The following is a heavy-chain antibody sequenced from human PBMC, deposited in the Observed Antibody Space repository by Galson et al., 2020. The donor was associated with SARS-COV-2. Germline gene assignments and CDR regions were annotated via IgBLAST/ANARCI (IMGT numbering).Heavy chain of an antibody. CDR1: GGSISSGDYY. CDR3: ARGDYYYYYGMDV. CDR2: IYNCGSA. D-gene: IGHD4-17*01. V-gene: IGHV4-30-4*01. Sequence: SETLSLTCTVSGGSISSGDYYWSWIRQPPGKGLEWIEYIYNCGSAHHNPSLKSRVTISVDTSKNQFSLKLSSVTAADTAVYYCARGDYYYYYGMDVWGQGTTVTVSS. J-gene: IGHJ6*02.